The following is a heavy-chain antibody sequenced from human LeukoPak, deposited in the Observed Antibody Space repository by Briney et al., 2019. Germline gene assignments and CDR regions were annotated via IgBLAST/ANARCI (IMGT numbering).Heavy chain of an antibody. Sequence: SETLSLTCTVSGGSISSYYWSWIRQPPGRGLEWIGCISYSGSANYNPSLKSRVTISVDTSKNQFSLKLSSVTAADTAVYFCGRSPYSSSIDYWGQGTLVTVSS. D-gene: IGHD6-13*01. V-gene: IGHV4-59*08. CDR1: GGSISSYY. J-gene: IGHJ4*02. CDR3: GRSPYSSSIDY. CDR2: ISYSGSA.